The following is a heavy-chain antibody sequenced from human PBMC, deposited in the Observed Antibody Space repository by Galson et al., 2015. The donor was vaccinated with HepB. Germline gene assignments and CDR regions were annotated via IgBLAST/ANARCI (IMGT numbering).Heavy chain of an antibody. Sequence: SLRLSCAASGFALRGYWMHWVRQAPGKGLVWVSRIKNDGSSTTYADSVKGRFTISRDNAKNTLYLQMNSLRAEDTAMYYCARSDFYDYWGQGTLVTVSS. V-gene: IGHV3-74*01. CDR1: GFALRGYW. CDR3: ARSDFYDY. D-gene: IGHD3-3*01. CDR2: IKNDGSST. J-gene: IGHJ4*02.